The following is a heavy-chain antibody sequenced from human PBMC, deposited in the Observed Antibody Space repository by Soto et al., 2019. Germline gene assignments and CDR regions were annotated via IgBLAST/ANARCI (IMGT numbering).Heavy chain of an antibody. J-gene: IGHJ4*02. Sequence: QVQLQESGPGLVKPSDTLSLTCAVSGYSISSSNWWGWIRQPPGKGLEWIGYIYYSGTTYYNPSLKNRVTMSVDTSKNQFSLNLTSVTAVDTAVYYCARREIQGPIDYWGQGTLVTVSS. D-gene: IGHD1-26*01. CDR3: ARREIQGPIDY. CDR1: GYSISSSNW. CDR2: IYYSGTT. V-gene: IGHV4-28*01.